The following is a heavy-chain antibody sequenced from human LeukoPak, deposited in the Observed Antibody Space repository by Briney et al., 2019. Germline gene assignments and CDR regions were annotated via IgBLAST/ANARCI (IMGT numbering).Heavy chain of an antibody. J-gene: IGHJ4*02. V-gene: IGHV4-4*02. CDR2: IYRSGST. CDR1: GGSISSNSW. Sequence: SGTLSLTCAVSGGSISSNSWWSWVRQPPGKGLEWIGEIYRSGSTNYNPSLKSRVTISLDKSKNQFSLKLSSVTAADTAVYYCARFSSGSNYFDYWGQGTLVTVSS. CDR3: ARFSSGSNYFDY. D-gene: IGHD6-19*01.